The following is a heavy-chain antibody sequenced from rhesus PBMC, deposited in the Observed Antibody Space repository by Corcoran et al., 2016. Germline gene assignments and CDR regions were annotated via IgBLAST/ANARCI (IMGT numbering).Heavy chain of an antibody. CDR1: GGSVNGYNW. D-gene: IGHD3-3*01. J-gene: IGHJ3*01. CDR3: AREDYNFWTGYYMGGFDF. Sequence: QVQLQESGPGLVKPSETLSLTCAVSGGSVNGYNWWSWIRQAPGKGLEWIGYVSGSGRITAYNHSLKRRVTISIDTFKNPFSLKLSAVTAADTAVYYCAREDYNFWTGYYMGGFDFWGQGLRVTVSA. V-gene: IGHV4-65*01. CDR2: VSGSGRIT.